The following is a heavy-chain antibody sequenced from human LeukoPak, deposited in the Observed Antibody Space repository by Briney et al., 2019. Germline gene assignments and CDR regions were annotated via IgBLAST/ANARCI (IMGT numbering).Heavy chain of an antibody. V-gene: IGHV4-61*02. CDR2: IYTSGST. Sequence: PSQTLSLTCTVSGGSISSGSYYWSWIRQPAGKGLEWIGRIYTSGSTNYNPSLKSRVTISVDTSKNQFSLKLSSVTAADTAVYYCARARFMITFWGVNDAFDIWGQGTMVTVSS. D-gene: IGHD3-16*01. J-gene: IGHJ3*02. CDR1: GGSISSGSYY. CDR3: ARARFMITFWGVNDAFDI.